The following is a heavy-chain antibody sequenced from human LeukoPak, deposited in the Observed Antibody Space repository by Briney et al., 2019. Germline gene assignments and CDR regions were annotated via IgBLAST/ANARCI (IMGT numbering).Heavy chain of an antibody. CDR2: IYHTGST. J-gene: IGHJ4*02. CDR3: ARRGRNSSGWQDYL. V-gene: IGHV4-59*01. D-gene: IGHD6-25*01. CDR1: GGSIISYY. Sequence: SETLSLTCTVSGGSIISYYWSWIRQPPGKGLEWIANIYHTGSTNYNPSLSSRVTISIDTAKNQFSLKLTSVTAADTAVYYCARRGRNSSGWQDYLWGQGTLVTVSS.